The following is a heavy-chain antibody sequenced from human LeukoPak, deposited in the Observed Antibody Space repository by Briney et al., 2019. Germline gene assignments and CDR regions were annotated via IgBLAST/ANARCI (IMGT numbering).Heavy chain of an antibody. D-gene: IGHD3-22*01. CDR3: TRNQYYDSSPRNYFDY. J-gene: IGHJ4*02. CDR1: GYRFTSYW. V-gene: IGHV5-51*01. CDR2: IYPGDSDT. Sequence: GESLKISCKGSGYRFTSYWIGWVRQMPGKGLEWMGIIYPGDSDTRYSPSFQGQVTISADKSISTAYLQWSSLKASDTAMYYCTRNQYYDSSPRNYFDYWGQGTLVTVSS.